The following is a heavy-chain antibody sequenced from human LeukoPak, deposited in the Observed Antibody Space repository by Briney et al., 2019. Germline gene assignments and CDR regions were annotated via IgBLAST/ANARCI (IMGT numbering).Heavy chain of an antibody. V-gene: IGHV1-2*02. CDR2: INPNSGGT. D-gene: IGHD3-3*02. Sequence: GASVKVSCKASGYTFTGYYMHWVRQAPGQGLEWMGWINPNSGGTNYAQKFQGRVTMTRDTSISTAYMELSRLRSDDTAVYYCAYTSIFGVVTPTENAFDIWGQGTMVTVSS. J-gene: IGHJ3*02. CDR3: AYTSIFGVVTPTENAFDI. CDR1: GYTFTGYY.